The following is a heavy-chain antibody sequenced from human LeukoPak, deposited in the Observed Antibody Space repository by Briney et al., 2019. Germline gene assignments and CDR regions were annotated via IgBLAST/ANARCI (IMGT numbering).Heavy chain of an antibody. CDR2: IIPIFGTA. J-gene: IGHJ6*02. V-gene: IGHV1-69*13. CDR1: GYTFTDYF. CDR3: ARTRTDGYYYYGMDV. Sequence: SVKVSCKASGYTFTDYFMHWVRQAPGQGLEWMGGIIPIFGTANYAQKFQGRVTITADESTSTAYTELSSLRSEDTAVYYCARTRTDGYYYYGMDVWGQGTTVTVSS.